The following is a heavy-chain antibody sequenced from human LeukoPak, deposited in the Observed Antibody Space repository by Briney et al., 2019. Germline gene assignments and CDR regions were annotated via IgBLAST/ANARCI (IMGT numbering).Heavy chain of an antibody. D-gene: IGHD4-17*01. CDR2: INEDGSGK. V-gene: IGHV3-7*03. CDR3: ARAVTSTEGY. Sequence: XRLSCAASGFTFSRYWMTWVRQAPGKGLEWVASINEDGSGKHYVDSVKGRFTISRDNAQKSVYLEMNSLRAEDTAVYYCARAVTSTEGYWGQGTLVTVSS. J-gene: IGHJ4*02. CDR1: GFTFSRYW.